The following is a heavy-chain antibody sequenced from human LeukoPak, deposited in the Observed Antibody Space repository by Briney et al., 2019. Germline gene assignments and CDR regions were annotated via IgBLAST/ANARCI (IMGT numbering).Heavy chain of an antibody. CDR1: GGTFSSYA. J-gene: IGHJ4*02. CDR3: ARVEPLVPQEFDY. CDR2: ISAYNGNT. Sequence: ASVKVSCKASGGTFSSYAISWVRQAPGQGLEWMGWISAYNGNTNYAQKLQGRVTMTTDTSTSTAYMELRSLRSDDTAVYYCARVEPLVPQEFDYWGQGTLVTVSS. D-gene: IGHD6-13*01. V-gene: IGHV1-18*01.